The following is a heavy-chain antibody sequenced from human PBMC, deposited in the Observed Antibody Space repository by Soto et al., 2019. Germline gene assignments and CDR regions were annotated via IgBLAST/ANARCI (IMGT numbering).Heavy chain of an antibody. J-gene: IGHJ4*02. CDR2: INSDGSST. Sequence: HPGGSLRLSCAASGFTFSSYWMHWVRQAPGKGLVWVSRINSDGSSTSYADSVKGRFTISRDNAKNTLYLQMNSLRAEDTAVYYCARGHYGDYVDHWGQGALVTVSS. CDR1: GFTFSSYW. D-gene: IGHD4-17*01. CDR3: ARGHYGDYVDH. V-gene: IGHV3-74*01.